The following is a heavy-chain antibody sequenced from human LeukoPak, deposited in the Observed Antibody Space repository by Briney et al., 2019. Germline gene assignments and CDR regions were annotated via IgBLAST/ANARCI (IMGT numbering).Heavy chain of an antibody. D-gene: IGHD7-27*01. J-gene: IGHJ4*02. V-gene: IGHV1-2*02. CDR3: ARGSSNWGSSGYFDY. Sequence: ASVKVSCKASGYTFTDYYIQWVRQAPGQGLERMGWINANTGATNYAQKFQDRVTMTRDTSITTAYMDLSRLISDDTAVYYCARGSSNWGSSGYFDYWGQGTLVTVSS. CDR2: INANTGAT. CDR1: GYTFTDYY.